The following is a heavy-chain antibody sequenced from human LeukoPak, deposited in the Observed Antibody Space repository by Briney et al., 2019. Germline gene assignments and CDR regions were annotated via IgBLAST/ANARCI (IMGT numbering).Heavy chain of an antibody. D-gene: IGHD3-22*01. Sequence: PSETLSLTCAVYGGSFSGYYWSWIRQPPGKGLEWIGEINHSGSTNYNPSLKSRVTISVDTSKNQFSLKLSSVTAADTAVYYCARGPDSSGSAYWGQGTLVTVSS. V-gene: IGHV4-34*01. CDR3: ARGPDSSGSAY. J-gene: IGHJ4*02. CDR2: INHSGST. CDR1: GGSFSGYY.